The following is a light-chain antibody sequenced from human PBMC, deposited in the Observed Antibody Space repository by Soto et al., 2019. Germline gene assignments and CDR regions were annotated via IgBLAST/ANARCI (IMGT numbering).Light chain of an antibody. CDR2: DAS. J-gene: IGKJ4*01. V-gene: IGKV1-5*01. CDR3: QQYHSY. Sequence: IQMTQCPSSLSASVGDRVNITCRASQSISSWLAWYQQKPGKAPKLLIYDASSLESGVPSRFSGSGSGTEFALPIRSLQPDDVATYYCQQYHSYFGGGTKVDIK. CDR1: QSISSW.